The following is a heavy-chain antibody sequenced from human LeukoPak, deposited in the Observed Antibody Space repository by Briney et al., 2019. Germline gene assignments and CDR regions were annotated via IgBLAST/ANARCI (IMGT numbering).Heavy chain of an antibody. J-gene: IGHJ4*02. D-gene: IGHD6-19*01. CDR2: IIPIFGTA. CDR3: ARAAFEGSGRGGFDY. V-gene: IGHV1-69*06. Sequence: SVKVSCKASGGTFSSYAISWVRQAPGQGLEWMGGIIPIFGTANYAQKFQGRVTITADKSTSTAYMELSSLRSEDTAVYYCARAAFEGSGRGGFDYWGQGTLVTVSS. CDR1: GGTFSSYA.